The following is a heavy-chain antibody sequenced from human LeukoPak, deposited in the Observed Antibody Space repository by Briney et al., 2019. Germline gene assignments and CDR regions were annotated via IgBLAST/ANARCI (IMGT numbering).Heavy chain of an antibody. CDR1: GFTFSSYG. D-gene: IGHD2-15*01. CDR2: IRYDGSNK. Sequence: GGSLRLSCAASGFTFSSYGMHWVRQAPGKGLEWVAFIRYDGSNKYYADSVKGRFTISRDNSKTTLYLQMNSLRAEDTAVYYCAKAGGYCSGGSCYSSWFDPWGQGTLVTVSS. V-gene: IGHV3-30*02. J-gene: IGHJ5*02. CDR3: AKAGGYCSGGSCYSSWFDP.